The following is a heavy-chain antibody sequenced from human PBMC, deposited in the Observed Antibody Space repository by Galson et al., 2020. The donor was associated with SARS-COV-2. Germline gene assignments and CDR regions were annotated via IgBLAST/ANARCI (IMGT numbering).Heavy chain of an antibody. V-gene: IGHV3-64D*08. CDR3: VKEGRTGWYYFDY. D-gene: IGHD6-19*01. CDR2: ISPNAGTT. J-gene: IGHJ4*02. CDR1: GFSYSTSA. Sequence: GGSLRPSCSAPGFSYSTSAMHWPRQAPGKRLEYLTGISPNAGTTHYADSLKGRFLISRDNSKNILYLQMSDLRPEDTAVYFCVKEGRTGWYYFDYWGQGSRVTVSS.